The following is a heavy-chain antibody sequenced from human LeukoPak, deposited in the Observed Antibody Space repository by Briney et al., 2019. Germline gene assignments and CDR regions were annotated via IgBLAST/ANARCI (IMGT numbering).Heavy chain of an antibody. Sequence: GGSLRLSCAASGFTFSSYAMHWVRQAPGKGLEWVAVISYDGSNKYYADSVKGRFTISRDNSKNTLYLQMNSLRAEDTAVYYCARDRAYCSSTSCPIENYYYYYMDVWGKGTTVTVSS. CDR3: ARDRAYCSSTSCPIENYYYYYMDV. CDR2: ISYDGSNK. V-gene: IGHV3-30*01. J-gene: IGHJ6*03. CDR1: GFTFSSYA. D-gene: IGHD2-2*01.